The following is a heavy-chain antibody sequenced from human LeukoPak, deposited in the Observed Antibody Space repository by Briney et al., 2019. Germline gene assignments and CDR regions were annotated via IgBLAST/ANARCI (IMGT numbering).Heavy chain of an antibody. D-gene: IGHD3-9*01. V-gene: IGHV3-30-3*01. CDR3: ARDQLRYFDWLLTPSPFDP. CDR1: GFTFSSYA. CDR2: ISYYGSNK. J-gene: IGHJ5*02. Sequence: GGSLRLSCAASGFTFSSYAMHWVRQAPGKGLEWVVVISYYGSNKYYADSVKGRFTISRDNSKNTLYLQMNSLRAEDTAVYYCARDQLRYFDWLLTPSPFDPWGQGTLVTVSS.